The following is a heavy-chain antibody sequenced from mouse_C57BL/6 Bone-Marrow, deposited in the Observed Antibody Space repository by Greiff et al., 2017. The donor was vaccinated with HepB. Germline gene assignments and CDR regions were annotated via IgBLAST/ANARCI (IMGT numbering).Heavy chain of an antibody. CDR1: GFTFSDYY. CDR2: INYDGSST. V-gene: IGHV5-16*01. J-gene: IGHJ2*01. CDR3: ARGRDYFDY. Sequence: EVQVVESEGGLVQPGSSMKLSCTASGFTFSDYYMAWVRQVPEKGLEWVANINYDGSSTYYLDSLKSRFIISRDNAENILYLQMSSLKSEDTATYYCARGRDYFDYWGQGTTLTVSS.